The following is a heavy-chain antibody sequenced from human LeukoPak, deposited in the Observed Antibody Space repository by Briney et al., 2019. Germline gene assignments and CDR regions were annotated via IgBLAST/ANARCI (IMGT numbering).Heavy chain of an antibody. CDR3: AKGGPRNSYGFLDY. V-gene: IGHV3-23*01. Sequence: GGSLRLSCAAFGFTFSSYAMSWVRQAPGKGLEWVSAISGSGGSTYYADSVKGRFTISRGNSKNTLYLQMNSLRAEDTAVYYCAKGGPRNSYGFLDYWGQGALVTVSS. J-gene: IGHJ4*02. CDR1: GFTFSSYA. D-gene: IGHD5-18*01. CDR2: ISGSGGST.